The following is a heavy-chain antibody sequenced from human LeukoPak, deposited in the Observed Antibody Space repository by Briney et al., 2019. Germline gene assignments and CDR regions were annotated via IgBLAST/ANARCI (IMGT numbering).Heavy chain of an antibody. V-gene: IGHV1-69*01. CDR3: AYTAMVSDVPSKKTPGYFDL. Sequence: SVKVSCKASGGTFSSYAISWVRQAPGQGLEWMGGIIPIFGTANYAQKFQGRVTITADESTSTAYMELSSLRPEDTAVYYCAYTAMVSDVPSKKTPGYFDLWGRGTLVTVSS. CDR1: GGTFSSYA. D-gene: IGHD5-18*01. J-gene: IGHJ2*01. CDR2: IIPIFGTA.